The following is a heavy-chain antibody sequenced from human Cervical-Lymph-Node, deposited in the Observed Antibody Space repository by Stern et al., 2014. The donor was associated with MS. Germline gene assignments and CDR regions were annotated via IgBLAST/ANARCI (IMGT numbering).Heavy chain of an antibody. CDR2: IYPGDSET. J-gene: IGHJ4*02. CDR3: ARQTTAWASDV. Sequence: VQLVQSGAELIRPGESLKISCKGSGFKFSIYWIAWVRQMPGKGLEWMGFIYPGDSETRFTPSFQGPVTMYTAQSLSTAYLQWRSVNAADTAMYCCARQTTAWASDVWGQGTLVTVSS. CDR1: GFKFSIYW. V-gene: IGHV5-51*01. D-gene: IGHD1-14*01.